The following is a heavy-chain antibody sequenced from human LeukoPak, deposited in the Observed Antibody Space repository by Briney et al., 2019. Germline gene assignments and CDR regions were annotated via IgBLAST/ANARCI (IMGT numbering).Heavy chain of an antibody. V-gene: IGHV3-48*03. CDR3: ARGGSIGYNYNAFDM. CDR1: GFTFNFYE. CDR2: ISSSGNII. J-gene: IGHJ3*02. D-gene: IGHD3-22*01. Sequence: GGSLRLSCAASGFTFNFYEMNWVRLAPGKGLEWVSFISSSGNIIYYADSVRGQFTISRDNAKTSLYLQLNSLRAEDTAVYYCARGGSIGYNYNAFDMWGQGTVVTVSS.